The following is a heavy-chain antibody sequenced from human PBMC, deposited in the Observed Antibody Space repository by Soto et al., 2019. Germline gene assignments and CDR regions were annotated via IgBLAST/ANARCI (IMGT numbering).Heavy chain of an antibody. CDR3: ARDHPNYYDSSGYIPGDAFDI. D-gene: IGHD3-22*01. J-gene: IGHJ3*02. V-gene: IGHV3-21*01. CDR1: GFTFSSYS. CDR2: ISSSSSYI. Sequence: EVQLVESGGGLVKPGGSLRLSCAASGFTFSSYSMNWVRQAPGKGLEWVSSISSSSSYIYYADSVKGRFTISRDNAKNSLYLQMNSLRAEDTAVYYCARDHPNYYDSSGYIPGDAFDIWGQGTMVTVSS.